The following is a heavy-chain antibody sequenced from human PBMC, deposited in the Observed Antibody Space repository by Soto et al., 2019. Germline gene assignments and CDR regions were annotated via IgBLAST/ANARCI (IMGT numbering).Heavy chain of an antibody. D-gene: IGHD2-15*01. CDR1: GFTFSSYA. CDR2: ISGSGGST. Sequence: GGSLRLSCAASGFTFSSYAMSWVRQAPGKGLEWVSAISGSGGSTYYADSVKGRFTISRDNAENSLYLQMNSLRAEDTAVYYCASIVLGGGPDPHAFDIWGQGTMVTGSS. CDR3: ASIVLGGGPDPHAFDI. V-gene: IGHV3-23*01. J-gene: IGHJ3*02.